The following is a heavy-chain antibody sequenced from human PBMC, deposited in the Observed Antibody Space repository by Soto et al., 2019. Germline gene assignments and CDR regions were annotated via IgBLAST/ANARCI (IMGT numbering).Heavy chain of an antibody. CDR2: IYYSGST. V-gene: IGHV4-31*03. CDR3: ARWRGSSSWPYYYYGMDV. J-gene: IGHJ6*02. Sequence: PSETLSLTCTVSGGSISSGGYYWNWIRQHPGKGLEWIGYIYYSGSTYYNPSLKSRVTISVDTSKNQFSLKLSSVTAADTAVYYCARWRGSSSWPYYYYGMDVWGQGTTVTVSS. CDR1: GGSISSGGYY. D-gene: IGHD3-16*01.